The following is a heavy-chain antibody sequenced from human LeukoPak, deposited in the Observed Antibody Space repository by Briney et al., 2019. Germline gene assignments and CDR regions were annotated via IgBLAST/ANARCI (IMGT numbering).Heavy chain of an antibody. D-gene: IGHD1-14*01. Sequence: PSETLSLTCTVSGGSISSGGYYWNWIRQHPGKGLEWIGYIYYSGSTYYNPSLKSRVTISVDTSKNRFSLKLTSVTAADTAVYYCARAIVGDSDFTTQFDIWGQGTLVTV. CDR3: ARAIVGDSDFTTQFDI. J-gene: IGHJ3*02. V-gene: IGHV4-31*03. CDR2: IYYSGST. CDR1: GGSISSGGYY.